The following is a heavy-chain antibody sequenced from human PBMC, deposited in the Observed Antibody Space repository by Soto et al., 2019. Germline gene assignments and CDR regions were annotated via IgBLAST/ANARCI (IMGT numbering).Heavy chain of an antibody. CDR1: GDSISSSNS. CDR2: IYHSGST. D-gene: IGHD3-22*01. CDR3: ARDFFDSSDYTTNWFDP. J-gene: IGHJ5*02. V-gene: IGHV4-4*02. Sequence: SETLSLTCAVSGDSISSSNSWSWVRQPPGKGLEWIGEIYHSGSTNYNPSLKSRVTISVDKSKNQFSLKLSSVTAADTAVYYCARDFFDSSDYTTNWFDPWGQGTLVTVSS.